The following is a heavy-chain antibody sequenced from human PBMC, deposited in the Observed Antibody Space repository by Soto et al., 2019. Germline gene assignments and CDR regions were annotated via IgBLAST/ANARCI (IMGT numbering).Heavy chain of an antibody. CDR3: ATDYHSNYYRQTPSYYYYGMDV. CDR2: FDPEDGET. D-gene: IGHD4-4*01. V-gene: IGHV1-24*01. CDR1: GYTLTELS. Sequence: ASVKVSCKVSGYTLTELSMHWVRQAPGKGLEWMGGFDPEDGETIYAQKFQGGVTMTEDKSTETAYMELSRLRSEDTAVYDCATDYHSNYYRQTPSYYYYGMDVWGQGTTVTVSS. J-gene: IGHJ6*02.